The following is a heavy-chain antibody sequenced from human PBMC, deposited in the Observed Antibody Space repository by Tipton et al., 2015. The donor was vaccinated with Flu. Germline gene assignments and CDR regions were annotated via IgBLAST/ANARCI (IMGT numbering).Heavy chain of an antibody. V-gene: IGHV4-59*01. CDR1: GGSTSSYY. J-gene: IGHJ5*02. Sequence: TLSTCTVSGGSTSSYYWSWIRQPPGKGLEWIGYIYYSGSTNYNPSLKSRVTISVDTSKNQFSLKLSSVTAADTAVYYCAREGSGWYRNWFDPWGQGTLVTVSS. CDR2: IYYSGST. CDR3: AREGSGWYRNWFDP. D-gene: IGHD6-19*01.